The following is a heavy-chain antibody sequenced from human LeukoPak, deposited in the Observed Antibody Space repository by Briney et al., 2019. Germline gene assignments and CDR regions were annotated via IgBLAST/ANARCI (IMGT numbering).Heavy chain of an antibody. V-gene: IGHV4-59*01. J-gene: IGHJ5*02. CDR3: ARGRQDSGRYAGWFDP. CDR2: FYYSGSA. CDR1: GDSITDYY. Sequence: PSETLSLTCTVSGDSITDYYWSWIRQPPGKGLEWIGYFYYSGSANYNPSLKSRVSISADTSKNQFSLKLSSVTDADTAVYFCARGRQDSGRYAGWFDPWGQGTLVTVSS. D-gene: IGHD6-19*01.